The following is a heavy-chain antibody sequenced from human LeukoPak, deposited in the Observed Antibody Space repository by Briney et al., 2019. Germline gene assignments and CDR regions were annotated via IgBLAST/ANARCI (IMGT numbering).Heavy chain of an antibody. J-gene: IGHJ4*02. CDR2: IHPGDSDT. V-gene: IGHV5-51*01. CDR3: ARHLGYCSSTSCTGYFDY. Sequence: ASVKVSCKASGYTFTSHGISWVRQAPGQGLEWMGIIHPGDSDTRYSPSFQGQVTVSADKSISTAYLQWSSLKASDTAMYYCARHLGYCSSTSCTGYFDYWGQGTLVTVSS. CDR1: GYTFTSHG. D-gene: IGHD2-2*01.